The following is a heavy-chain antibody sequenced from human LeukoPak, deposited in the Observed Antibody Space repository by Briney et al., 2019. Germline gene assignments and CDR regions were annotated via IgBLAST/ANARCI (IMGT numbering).Heavy chain of an antibody. CDR1: GFTFSSYA. CDR2: ISGSGGST. V-gene: IGHV3-23*01. Sequence: PGGSLRLSCAASGFTFSSYAMSWVRQAPGKGLEWVSAISGSGGSTYYADSVKGRFTISGDNSKNTLYLQMNSLRAEDTAVYYCAKDREYYYGSGSYFDYWGQGTLVTVSS. J-gene: IGHJ4*02. CDR3: AKDREYYYGSGSYFDY. D-gene: IGHD3-10*01.